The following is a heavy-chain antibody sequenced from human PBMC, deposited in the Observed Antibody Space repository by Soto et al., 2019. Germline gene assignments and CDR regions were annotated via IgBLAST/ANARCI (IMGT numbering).Heavy chain of an antibody. Sequence: GGSLRLSCAASGFTFSSYAMSWVRQAPGKGLEWVSAISGSGGSTYYADSVKGRFTISRDNSKNTLYLQMNSLRAEDTAVYYCAKDTTIFGVTLFRHDHYYYGMDVWGQGTTVTVSS. CDR3: AKDTTIFGVTLFRHDHYYYGMDV. CDR1: GFTFSSYA. V-gene: IGHV3-23*01. CDR2: ISGSGGST. J-gene: IGHJ6*02. D-gene: IGHD3-3*01.